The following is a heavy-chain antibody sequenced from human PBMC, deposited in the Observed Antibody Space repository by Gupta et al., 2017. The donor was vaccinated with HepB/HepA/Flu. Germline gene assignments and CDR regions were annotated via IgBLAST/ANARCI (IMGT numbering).Heavy chain of an antibody. Sequence: RQAPGKGLEGVSAISGSGGSTYYADSVKGRFTISRDNSKNTLYLQMNSLRAEDTAVYYCAKGGITPYWYFDLWGRGTLVTVSS. CDR3: AKGGITPYWYFDL. J-gene: IGHJ2*01. CDR2: ISGSGGST. V-gene: IGHV3-23*01. D-gene: IGHD3-16*01.